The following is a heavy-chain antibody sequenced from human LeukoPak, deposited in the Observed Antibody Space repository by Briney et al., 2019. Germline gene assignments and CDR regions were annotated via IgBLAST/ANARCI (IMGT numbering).Heavy chain of an antibody. CDR2: ITTGGST. CDR3: AKAGARGNVNWFDS. J-gene: IGHJ5*01. Sequence: PGGSLRLSCAASGFTFSTYAMSWVRQAPGKGLEWVSRITTGGSTYSADSVRGRFTTSRDNSKNILYLQMNNLRGEDTAVYYCAKAGARGNVNWFDSWGQGTLVTVSS. CDR1: GFTFSTYA. D-gene: IGHD1-1*01. V-gene: IGHV3-23*01.